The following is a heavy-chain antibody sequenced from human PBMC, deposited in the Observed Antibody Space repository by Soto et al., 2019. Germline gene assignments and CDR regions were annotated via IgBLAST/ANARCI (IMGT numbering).Heavy chain of an antibody. Sequence: QITLKESGPPLVRPAQTLTLTCAFSGFSLTTTHMGVAWIRQHPGKALEWLAPIYWDDDKRYSPSLKNRLAISKDTSRNRVVLTITNMNPEDTGTCFCALAGDYDLLSFDHWGPGTLVTVSS. CDR1: GFSLTTTHMG. J-gene: IGHJ4*02. V-gene: IGHV2-5*02. CDR2: IYWDDDK. D-gene: IGHD4-17*01. CDR3: ALAGDYDLLSFDH.